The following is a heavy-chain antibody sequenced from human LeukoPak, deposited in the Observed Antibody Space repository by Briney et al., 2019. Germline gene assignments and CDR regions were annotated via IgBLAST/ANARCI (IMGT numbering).Heavy chain of an antibody. CDR1: GDSVSSNSAA. V-gene: IGHV6-1*01. J-gene: IGHJ4*02. D-gene: IGHD6-19*01. Sequence: SQTLSLTCAISGDSVSSNSAAWNWIRQSPSRGLEWLRRTYYRSKWYNDYAVSVKSRITINPDASKNQFSLQLNSVTPEDTAVYYCASQAVAGLYNFDYWGQGTLVTVSS. CDR3: ASQAVAGLYNFDY. CDR2: TYYRSKWYN.